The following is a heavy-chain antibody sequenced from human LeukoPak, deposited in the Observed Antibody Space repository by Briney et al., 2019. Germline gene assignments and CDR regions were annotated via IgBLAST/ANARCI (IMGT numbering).Heavy chain of an antibody. CDR2: IYHSGST. CDR1: GGSISSGGYY. D-gene: IGHD3-3*01. J-gene: IGHJ3*02. V-gene: IGHV4-30-2*01. CDR3: AREPYYDFWSGYYRVGSDAFDI. Sequence: SETLSLTCTVSGGSISSGGYYWSWIRQPPGKGLEWIGYIYHSGSTHYNPSLKSRVTISVDRSKNQFSLKLSSVTAADTAVYYCAREPYYDFWSGYYRVGSDAFDIWGQGTMVTVSS.